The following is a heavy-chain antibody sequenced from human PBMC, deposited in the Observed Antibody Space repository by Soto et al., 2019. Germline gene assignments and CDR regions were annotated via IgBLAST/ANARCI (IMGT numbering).Heavy chain of an antibody. CDR3: ARGYCSGGSCYSRFFDY. V-gene: IGHV4-59*08. D-gene: IGHD2-15*01. Sequence: SETLSLTCTVSGGSISSYYWSWIRQPPGKELEWIGYIYYSGSTNYNPSLKSRVTISVDTSKNQFSLKLSSVTAADTAVYYCARGYCSGGSCYSRFFDYWGQRTLVTVSS. J-gene: IGHJ4*02. CDR1: GGSISSYY. CDR2: IYYSGST.